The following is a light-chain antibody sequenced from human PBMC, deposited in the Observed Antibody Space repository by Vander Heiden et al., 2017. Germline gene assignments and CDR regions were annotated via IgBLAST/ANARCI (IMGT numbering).Light chain of an antibody. CDR1: SSDVGRFNL. CDR2: EVT. CDR3: VSYAGRLYV. Sequence: QSALTQPASVSGSPGQSITLSCTGTSSDVGRFNLGSWYQQHPGKVPEVVIYEVTKRPSGVSNRFSGAKSGNTASLTISGLQAEDEADYYCVSYAGRLYVFGTGTTVTVL. J-gene: IGLJ1*01. V-gene: IGLV2-23*02.